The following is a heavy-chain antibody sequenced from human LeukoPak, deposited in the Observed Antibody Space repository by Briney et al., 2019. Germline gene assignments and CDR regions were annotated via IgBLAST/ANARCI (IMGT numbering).Heavy chain of an antibody. CDR3: ARFAYGSDYFPGHY. CDR2: IYPDDSDS. V-gene: IGHV5-51*01. D-gene: IGHD3-22*01. CDR1: GYSFTNYG. Sequence: GESLKISCKGSGYSFTNYGIAWVRQMPGKGLEWMGTIYPDDSDSRYSPSFQGQVTISADKSISTAYLQWSSLKASDTAMYYCARFAYGSDYFPGHYWGQGTLVTVSS. J-gene: IGHJ4*02.